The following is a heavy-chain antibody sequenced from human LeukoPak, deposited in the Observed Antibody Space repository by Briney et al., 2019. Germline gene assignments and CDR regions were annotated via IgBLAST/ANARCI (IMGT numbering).Heavy chain of an antibody. V-gene: IGHV3-23*01. CDR1: GFTFSSYA. D-gene: IGHD2-2*01. CDR3: AKTSLPGGGTSKFGPFDY. J-gene: IGHJ4*02. Sequence: GGSLRLSCAASGFTFSSYAMSWVRQAPGKGREGVSTISAGCSSTYYADSVKGRFTVSRDSSTNALYLQLNSLSAEATAVYYCAKTSLPGGGTSKFGPFDYWGQGTLVTVSS. CDR2: ISAGCSST.